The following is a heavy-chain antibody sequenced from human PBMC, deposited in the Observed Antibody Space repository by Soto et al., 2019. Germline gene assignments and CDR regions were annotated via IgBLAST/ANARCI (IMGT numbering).Heavy chain of an antibody. CDR3: VKAPFAGYSYGNTFDY. Sequence: LRLSCAASGFTFSSYGMHWVRQAPGKGLEWVAVISYDGSNKYYADSVKGRFTISRDNSKNTLYLQMNSLRAEDTAVYYCVKAPFAGYSYGNTFDYWGQGTLVTVSS. J-gene: IGHJ4*02. CDR2: ISYDGSNK. V-gene: IGHV3-30*18. CDR1: GFTFSSYG. D-gene: IGHD5-18*01.